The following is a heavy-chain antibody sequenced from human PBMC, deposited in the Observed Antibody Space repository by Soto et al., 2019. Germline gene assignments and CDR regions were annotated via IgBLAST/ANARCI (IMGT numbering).Heavy chain of an antibody. CDR3: TRGPRPLSTGTGDY. D-gene: IGHD3-10*01. Sequence: QRLSCAASGFIFKMYWMHWVRQSPGKGLVWISRIYNDGTYSDYADSVRGRFTISRDNVNDTLYLQMNNLRAEDSGLYYCTRGPRPLSTGTGDYWGQGTQVTVSS. CDR1: GFIFKMYW. CDR2: IYNDGTYS. J-gene: IGHJ4*02. V-gene: IGHV3-74*01.